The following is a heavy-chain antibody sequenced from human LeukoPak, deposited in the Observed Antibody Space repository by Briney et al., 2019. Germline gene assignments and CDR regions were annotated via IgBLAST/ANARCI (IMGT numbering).Heavy chain of an antibody. Sequence: SETLSLTCTVSGGSISSSSYYWDWIRQPPGKGLEWVGSINYSGSTYYNPSLKSRVTISVDTSKNQFSLKLNSVTAADTAVYYCARQTVVAANIDYWGQGTLVTVSS. CDR3: ARQTVVAANIDY. J-gene: IGHJ4*02. D-gene: IGHD2-15*01. CDR1: GGSISSSSYY. CDR2: INYSGST. V-gene: IGHV4-39*01.